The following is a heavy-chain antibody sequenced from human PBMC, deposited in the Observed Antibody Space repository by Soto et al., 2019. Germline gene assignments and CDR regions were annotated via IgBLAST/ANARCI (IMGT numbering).Heavy chain of an antibody. D-gene: IGHD1-20*01. V-gene: IGHV4-59*01. J-gene: IGHJ3*02. CDR1: GGSIGSFS. CDR2: IHYSGST. Sequence: SSETLSLTCTVSGGSIGSFSLSWIRQPPGKGLEWIGYIHYSGSTTYNPSPTSRVTIPVETSKNQFDLRLSSVTAADTDVYYCGRVNNLAAKRKAFDIWGQGTMVTVSS. CDR3: GRVNNLAAKRKAFDI.